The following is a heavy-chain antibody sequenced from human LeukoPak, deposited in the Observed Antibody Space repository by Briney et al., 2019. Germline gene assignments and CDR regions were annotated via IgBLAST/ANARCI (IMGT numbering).Heavy chain of an antibody. Sequence: GGSLRLSCAGSGFTFSDSTMIWVRQAPGKGLEWVSSISDRSSYIYYADSVKGRFTISRDNARNSLYLQMNSLRAEDTAVYYCARDLGCSSTRCFRGPYYYYYLDVWGKGTTVTVSS. CDR2: ISDRSSYI. CDR1: GFTFSDST. CDR3: ARDLGCSSTRCFRGPYYYYYLDV. V-gene: IGHV3-21*01. J-gene: IGHJ6*03. D-gene: IGHD2-2*01.